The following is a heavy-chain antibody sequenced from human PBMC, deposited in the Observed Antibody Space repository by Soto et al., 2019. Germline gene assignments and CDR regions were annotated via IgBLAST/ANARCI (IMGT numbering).Heavy chain of an antibody. CDR1: GGTFSSYA. CDR3: ARGEIVVVPAASRTYSSSSYYYYGMDV. J-gene: IGHJ6*02. CDR2: IIPIFGTA. V-gene: IGHV1-69*13. Sequence: SVKVCCKASGGTFSSYAISWVRQAPGQGLEWMGGIIPIFGTANYAQKFQGRVTITADESTSTAYMELSSLRSEDTAVYYCARGEIVVVPAASRTYSSSSYYYYGMDVWGQGTTVTVSS. D-gene: IGHD2-2*01.